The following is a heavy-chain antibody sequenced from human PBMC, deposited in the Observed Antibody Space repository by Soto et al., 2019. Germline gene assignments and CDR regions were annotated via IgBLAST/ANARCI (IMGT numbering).Heavy chain of an antibody. V-gene: IGHV4-34*01. Sequence: PSETLSLTCAVYGGSFSGYYWSRIRQPPGKGLEWIGEINHSGSTNYNPSLKSRVTISVDTSKNQLSLKLSSVTAADTAVYYCAIANIGYSYGPNLYYYYGMDVWGHGTTVTPSS. CDR2: INHSGST. J-gene: IGHJ6*02. CDR3: AIANIGYSYGPNLYYYYGMDV. CDR1: GGSFSGYY. D-gene: IGHD5-18*01.